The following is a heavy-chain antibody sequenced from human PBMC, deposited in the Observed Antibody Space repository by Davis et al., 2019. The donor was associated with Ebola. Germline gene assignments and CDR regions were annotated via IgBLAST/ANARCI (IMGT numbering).Heavy chain of an antibody. CDR1: GGSFSGYY. J-gene: IGHJ6*02. D-gene: IGHD2-21*02. CDR2: INRGGIT. CDR3: ARDKSDYYYFYHGMDV. V-gene: IGHV4-34*01. Sequence: PSETLSLTCTVYGGSFSGYYWTWVRQPPGKGLEWIGEINRGGITHYNPALHSRVSISVDASKRQISLRVTSVTAADTAVYYCARDKSDYYYFYHGMDVWGQGTSVTVSS.